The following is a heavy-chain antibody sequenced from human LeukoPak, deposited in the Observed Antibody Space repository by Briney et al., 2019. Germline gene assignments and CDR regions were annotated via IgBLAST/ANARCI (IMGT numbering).Heavy chain of an antibody. V-gene: IGHV3-64*01. CDR2: ISSNGGST. J-gene: IGHJ4*02. CDR3: AREVDGYNWVGYFDY. D-gene: IGHD5-24*01. CDR1: GFTFSSYA. Sequence: GGSLRLSCAASGFTFSSYAMHWVRQAPGKGLEYVSAISSNGGSTYYANSVKGRFTISRDNSKNTLYLQMGSLRAEDMAVYYCAREVDGYNWVGYFDYWGQGTLVTVSS.